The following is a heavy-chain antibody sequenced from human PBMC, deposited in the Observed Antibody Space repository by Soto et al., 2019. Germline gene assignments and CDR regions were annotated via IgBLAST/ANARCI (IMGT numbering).Heavy chain of an antibody. V-gene: IGHV3-33*01. Sequence: QVQLVESGGGVVQPGRSLRLSCAASGFTFNRYGMHWVRQAPGKGLEWVALIWYDGSNKYYADSVKGRFTISRDNSKNTLYLQMNSLRAEDTAVYYCEGDWSIAPYFDLWGRATLFPVSS. D-gene: IGHD6-13*01. CDR2: IWYDGSNK. CDR1: GFTFNRYG. J-gene: IGHJ2*01. CDR3: EGDWSIAPYFDL.